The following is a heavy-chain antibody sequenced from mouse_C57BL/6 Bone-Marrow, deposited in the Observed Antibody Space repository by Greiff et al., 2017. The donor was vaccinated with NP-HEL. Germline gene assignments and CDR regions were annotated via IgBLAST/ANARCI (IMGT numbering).Heavy chain of an antibody. J-gene: IGHJ3*01. CDR1: GFTFSSYG. V-gene: IGHV5-6*01. CDR2: ISSGGSYT. D-gene: IGHD1-1*01. Sequence: EVQLQESGGDLVKPGGSLKLSCAASGFTFSSYGMSWVRQTPDKRLEWVATISSGGSYTYYPDSVKGRFTISRDNAKNTLYLQMSSLKSEDTAMYYCARHPPITTGAYRGQGTLVTVSA. CDR3: ARHPPITTGAY.